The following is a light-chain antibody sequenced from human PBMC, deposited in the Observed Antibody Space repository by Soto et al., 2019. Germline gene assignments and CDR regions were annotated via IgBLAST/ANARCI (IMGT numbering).Light chain of an antibody. J-gene: IGLJ2*01. V-gene: IGLV1-40*01. CDR1: SSNIGAPYD. CDR3: QSYDNSLSGLEV. CDR2: GNS. Sequence: QSVLTQPPSVSGAPGQRVTISCTGSSSNIGAPYDVHWYQQLPGTAPKLLIYGNSNRPSGVPDRFSGSKSGTSASLAVTGLQAEDEAYYYCQSYDNSLSGLEVFGGGTKLTVL.